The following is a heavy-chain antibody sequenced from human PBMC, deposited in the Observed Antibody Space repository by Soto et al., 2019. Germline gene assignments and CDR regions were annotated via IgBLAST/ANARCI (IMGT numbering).Heavy chain of an antibody. CDR3: ARWSFIGELFSWFDP. V-gene: IGHV3-33*01. Sequence: QVQLVESGGGVVQPGRSLRLSCAASGFTFSSYGMHWVRQAPGKGLEWVAVIWYDGSNKYYADSVKGRFTISRDNSKNTLYLQMISLRAEDTAVYYFARWSFIGELFSWFDPWGQGTLVTVSS. J-gene: IGHJ5*02. D-gene: IGHD3-10*01. CDR1: GFTFSSYG. CDR2: IWYDGSNK.